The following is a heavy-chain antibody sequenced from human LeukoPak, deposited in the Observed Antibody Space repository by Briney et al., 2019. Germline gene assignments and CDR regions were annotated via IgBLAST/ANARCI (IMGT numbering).Heavy chain of an antibody. Sequence: GGSLRLSCAASGFTVSSNYMSWVRQAPGKGLEWVSVIYSGGSTYYADSVKGRFTISRDNSKNPLYLQMNSLRAEDTAVYYCAKAGAAAFYYYYGMDVWGQGTTVTVSS. V-gene: IGHV3-53*01. CDR3: AKAGAAAFYYYYGMDV. CDR1: GFTVSSNY. J-gene: IGHJ6*02. D-gene: IGHD6-13*01. CDR2: IYSGGST.